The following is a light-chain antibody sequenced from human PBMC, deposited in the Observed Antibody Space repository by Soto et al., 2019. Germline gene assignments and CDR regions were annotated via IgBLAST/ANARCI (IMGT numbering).Light chain of an antibody. CDR3: QQRGNWPLT. CDR2: DAS. CDR1: QSVSSY. Sequence: IVLTHSPATLSLSPGERATLSCRASQSVSSYFAWYQQKPGQAPRLLIYDASNRATGIPARFSGSGSGTDFTLTISSLEPEDFAVYYCQQRGNWPLTFGQGTKVDIK. V-gene: IGKV3-11*01. J-gene: IGKJ1*01.